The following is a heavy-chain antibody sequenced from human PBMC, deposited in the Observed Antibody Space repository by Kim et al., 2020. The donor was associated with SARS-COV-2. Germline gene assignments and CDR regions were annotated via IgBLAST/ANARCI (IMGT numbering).Heavy chain of an antibody. V-gene: IGHV4-4*07. D-gene: IGHD6-19*01. Sequence: NCNPSLGSRVTMSVDTSQNQFSLKLSSMTTADTAVYYCARIVAVAPRYFDYWGQGILVTVSS. J-gene: IGHJ4*02. CDR3: ARIVAVAPRYFDY.